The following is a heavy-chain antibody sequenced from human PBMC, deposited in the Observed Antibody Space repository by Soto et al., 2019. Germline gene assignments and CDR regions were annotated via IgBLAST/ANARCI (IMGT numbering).Heavy chain of an antibody. V-gene: IGHV3-7*01. CDR3: ASDLPYITIFGIAQNY. Sequence: GGSLRLSCAASGFTFSSYWMSWVRQAPEKGLEWVANIKQDGSEKYYVDSVKGRFTISRDNAKNSLYLQMNSLRAEDTAVYYCASDLPYITIFGIAQNYWGQGTLVTVSS. CDR1: GFTFSSYW. J-gene: IGHJ4*02. CDR2: IKQDGSEK. D-gene: IGHD3-3*01.